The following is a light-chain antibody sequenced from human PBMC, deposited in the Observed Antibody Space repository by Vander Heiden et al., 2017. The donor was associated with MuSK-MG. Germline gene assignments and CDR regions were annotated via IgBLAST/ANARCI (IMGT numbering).Light chain of an antibody. CDR1: QSISSW. Sequence: IQMTQSPSTLSASVGDRVTITCRASQSISSWLAWYQQKPGKAPKLLIYKASSLESGVPSRFSGNGSGTEFTLTISSLQPDDFATYYCQQYNSYPYTFGQGTKLEIK. CDR2: KAS. J-gene: IGKJ2*01. CDR3: QQYNSYPYT. V-gene: IGKV1-5*03.